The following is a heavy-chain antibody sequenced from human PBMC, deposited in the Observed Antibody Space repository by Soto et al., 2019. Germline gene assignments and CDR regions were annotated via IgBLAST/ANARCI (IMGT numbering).Heavy chain of an antibody. CDR2: IYYSGST. CDR3: ASGGSSWSEIDY. J-gene: IGHJ4*02. Sequence: SETLSLTCTVSGGSISSYYWSWIRQPPGKGLEWIGYIYYSGSTNYNPSLKSRVTISVDTSKNQFSLKLSSVTAADTAVYYCASGGSSWSEIDYWGPGTLVTVSS. V-gene: IGHV4-59*01. CDR1: GGSISSYY. D-gene: IGHD6-13*01.